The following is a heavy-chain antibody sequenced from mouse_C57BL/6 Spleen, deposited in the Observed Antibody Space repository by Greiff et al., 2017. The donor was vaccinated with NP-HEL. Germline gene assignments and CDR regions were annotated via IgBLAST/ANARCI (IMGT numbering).Heavy chain of an antibody. J-gene: IGHJ2*01. CDR1: GYTFTSYW. V-gene: IGHV1-50*01. Sequence: QVQLQQPGAELVKPGASVKLSCKASGYTFTSYWMQWVKQRPGQGLEWIGEIDPSDSYTNYNQKFKGKATLTVDTSSSTAYMQLSSLTSEDSAVYYCARSGGNPYYFDYWGQGTTLTVSS. D-gene: IGHD2-1*01. CDR2: IDPSDSYT. CDR3: ARSGGNPYYFDY.